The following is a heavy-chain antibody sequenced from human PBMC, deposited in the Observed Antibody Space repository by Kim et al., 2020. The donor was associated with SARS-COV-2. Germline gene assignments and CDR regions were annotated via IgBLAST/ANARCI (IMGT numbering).Heavy chain of an antibody. CDR2: ISYDGSNK. CDR3: ASLPPSRWFGELWYYYYG. J-gene: IGHJ6*01. CDR1: GFTFSSYG. V-gene: IGHV3-30*03. Sequence: GGSLRLSCAASGFTFSSYGMHWVRQAPGKGLEWVAVISYDGSNKYYADSVKGRFTISRDNSKNTLYLQMNSLRAEDTAVYYCASLPPSRWFGELWYYYYG. D-gene: IGHD3-10*01.